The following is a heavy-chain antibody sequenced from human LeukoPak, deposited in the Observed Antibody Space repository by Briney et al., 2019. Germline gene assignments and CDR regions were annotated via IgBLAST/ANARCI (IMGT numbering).Heavy chain of an antibody. V-gene: IGHV1-69*13. D-gene: IGHD3-10*01. J-gene: IGHJ4*02. CDR2: IIPIFGTA. Sequence: ASVKVSCKASGGTFSSYAISWVRQAPGRGLEWMGGIIPIFGTANYAQKFQGRVTITADESTSTAYMELSSLRSEDTAVYYCASFESTGSSQGELLWFGELSPSYFDYWGQGTLVTVSS. CDR3: ASFESTGSSQGELLWFGELSPSYFDY. CDR1: GGTFSSYA.